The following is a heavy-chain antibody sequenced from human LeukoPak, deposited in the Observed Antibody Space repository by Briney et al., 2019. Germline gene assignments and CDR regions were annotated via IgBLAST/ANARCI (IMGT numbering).Heavy chain of an antibody. V-gene: IGHV3-30*18. CDR2: ISYDGSNK. Sequence: PGGSLRLSCAASGFTFSSYGMHWVRQAPGKGLEWVAVISYDGSNKYYADSVKGRFTISRDNSKNTLYLQMNSLRAEDTAVYYCAKDAYGGSMGYWGQGTLVTVS. J-gene: IGHJ4*02. D-gene: IGHD1-26*01. CDR1: GFTFSSYG. CDR3: AKDAYGGSMGY.